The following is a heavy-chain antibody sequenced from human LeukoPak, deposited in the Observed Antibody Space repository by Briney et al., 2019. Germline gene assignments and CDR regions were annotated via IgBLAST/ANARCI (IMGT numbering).Heavy chain of an antibody. CDR1: GGSFSGYY. CDR2: INHSGST. V-gene: IGHV4-34*01. J-gene: IGHJ4*02. CDR3: ASLVNCSGGSCYSAYFDY. Sequence: SETLSLTCAVSGGSFSGYYWSWIRQPPGKGLEWIGEINHSGSTNYNPSLKRRVTISVDTSKNQFSLKLSSVTAADTAVYYCASLVNCSGGSCYSAYFDYWGQGTLVTVSS. D-gene: IGHD2-15*01.